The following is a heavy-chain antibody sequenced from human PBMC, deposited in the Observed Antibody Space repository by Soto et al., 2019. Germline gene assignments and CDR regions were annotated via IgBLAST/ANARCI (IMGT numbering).Heavy chain of an antibody. CDR2: IYWDDEK. Sequence: QITLKESGPTLVQPTQTLTLTCTFSGFSLSASGVGVGWIRQPPGKALEWLALIYWDDEKRYSPSLRSRLTITKDTSKNQVVLTMTNMDPADTATFYCARFLWSNTSLYYFDCWGQGTLVTVSS. CDR3: ARFLWSNTSLYYFDC. CDR1: GFSLSASGVG. V-gene: IGHV2-5*02. D-gene: IGHD2-2*01. J-gene: IGHJ4*02.